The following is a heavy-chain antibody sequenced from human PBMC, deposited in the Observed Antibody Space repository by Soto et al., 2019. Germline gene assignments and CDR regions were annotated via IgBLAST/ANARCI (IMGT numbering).Heavy chain of an antibody. CDR1: GGSITRNNHY. Sequence: QLQLQESGPGLVKPSETLSLTCIVSGGSITRNNHYWGWIRQSPGKGLEWIGSILYSGSTNYNPSLRGRVTLSVETSKNQLSLKTRSVTAADTALYYCARLGSSGWYQGSYFGSWGQGTLVTVSS. J-gene: IGHJ4*02. D-gene: IGHD6-19*01. V-gene: IGHV4-39*01. CDR2: ILYSGST. CDR3: ARLGSSGWYQGSYFGS.